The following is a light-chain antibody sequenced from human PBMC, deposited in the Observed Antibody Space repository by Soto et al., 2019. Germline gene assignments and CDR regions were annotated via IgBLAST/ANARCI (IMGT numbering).Light chain of an antibody. CDR2: EVT. CDR1: NSDVGGYNY. J-gene: IGLJ1*01. V-gene: IGLV2-8*01. Sequence: APTQPPSPSGAPGQSVTISFTGTNSDVGGYNYVSWYQQHPGKAPKLIIYEVTKRPSGVPDRFSGSKSGNTASLTVSGLQAEDEADYYCSSYAGIRVVFGTGIKVTVL. CDR3: SSYAGIRVV.